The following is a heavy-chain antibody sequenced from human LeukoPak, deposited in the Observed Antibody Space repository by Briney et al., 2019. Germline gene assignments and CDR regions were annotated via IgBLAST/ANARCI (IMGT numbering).Heavy chain of an antibody. CDR2: IRSKANSYAT. J-gene: IGHJ4*02. CDR1: GFTFSGSA. Sequence: GGSLRVSCAASGFTFSGSAMHWVRQASGKGLEWVGRIRSKANSYATAYAASVKGRFTISRDDSKNTAYLQMNSLKTEDTAVYYCTRHEEASGSYYNDVYWGQGTLVTVSS. V-gene: IGHV3-73*01. D-gene: IGHD3-10*01. CDR3: TRHEEASGSYYNDVY.